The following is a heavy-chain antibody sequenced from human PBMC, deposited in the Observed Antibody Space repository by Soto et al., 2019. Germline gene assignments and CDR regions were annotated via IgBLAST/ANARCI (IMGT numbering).Heavy chain of an antibody. Sequence: QVQLVESGEGVVQPGRSLRLSCAASTFIFSSYGMHWVRQAPGKGLEWVAIIWNDGSDKFYADSVKGRFTISRDNAKNTLYLQMNSLRAEDTAVYYCVRDRAYNTGCLDVWGQGTTVTVSS. D-gene: IGHD1-20*01. V-gene: IGHV3-33*01. CDR3: VRDRAYNTGCLDV. CDR1: TFIFSSYG. CDR2: IWNDGSDK. J-gene: IGHJ6*02.